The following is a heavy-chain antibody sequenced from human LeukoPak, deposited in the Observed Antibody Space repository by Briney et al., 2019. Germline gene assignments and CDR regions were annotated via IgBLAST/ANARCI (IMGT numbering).Heavy chain of an antibody. Sequence: GESLKISCKGSGYSFTSYGISWVRQAPGQGLEWMGWISAYNGNTNYAQKVQGRVTMTTDTSTSTAYMELRSLRSEDTAVYYCATDYYYDSSGSYYTVDYWGQGTLVTVSS. D-gene: IGHD3-22*01. V-gene: IGHV1-18*01. J-gene: IGHJ4*02. CDR3: ATDYYYDSSGSYYTVDY. CDR1: GYSFTSYG. CDR2: ISAYNGNT.